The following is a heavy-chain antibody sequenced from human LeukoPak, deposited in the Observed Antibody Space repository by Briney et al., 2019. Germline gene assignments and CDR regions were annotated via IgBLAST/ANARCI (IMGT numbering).Heavy chain of an antibody. Sequence: SETLSLTCTVSGYSISSGYYWGWIRQPPGKGLEWIGSIYHSGSTYYNPSLKSRVTISVDTSKNQFSLKVSSVTAADTAVYYCARDGLESSGSIFPCYWGQGTLVTVSS. CDR3: ARDGLESSGSIFPCY. CDR1: GYSISSGYY. D-gene: IGHD3-22*01. V-gene: IGHV4-38-2*02. CDR2: IYHSGST. J-gene: IGHJ4*02.